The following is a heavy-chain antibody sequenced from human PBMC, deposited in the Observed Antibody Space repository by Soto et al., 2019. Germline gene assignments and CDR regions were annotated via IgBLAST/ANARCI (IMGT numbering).Heavy chain of an antibody. CDR1: GDSSSGGIFY. Sequence: QLQESGPGLVKPSETMSLTCTVSGDSSSGGIFYWGWMRQLTGKGLEWIGSINYSGHTYHNPSLKSRVTISVDTARNQFALGLSSVTAADTAVYYCGRQRAWYGEWAFDIWGQGTMVTVSA. CDR3: GRQRAWYGEWAFDI. V-gene: IGHV4-39*01. D-gene: IGHD3-10*01. J-gene: IGHJ3*02. CDR2: INYSGHT.